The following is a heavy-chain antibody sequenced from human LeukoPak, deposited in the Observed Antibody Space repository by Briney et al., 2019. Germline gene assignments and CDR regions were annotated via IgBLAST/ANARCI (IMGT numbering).Heavy chain of an antibody. CDR2: INPNSGGT. Sequence: ASVKVSCKASGYTFTGYYMHWVRQAPGQGLEWMGWINPNSGGTNYAQKFQGRVTMTRDTPISTAYMELSRLRSDDTAVYYCARPYGDYSLFDYWGQGTLVTVSS. CDR3: ARPYGDYSLFDY. D-gene: IGHD4-17*01. V-gene: IGHV1-2*02. J-gene: IGHJ4*02. CDR1: GYTFTGYY.